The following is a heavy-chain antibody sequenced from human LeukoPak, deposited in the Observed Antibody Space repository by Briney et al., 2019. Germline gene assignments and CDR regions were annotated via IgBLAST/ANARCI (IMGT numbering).Heavy chain of an antibody. CDR1: GFTFSSYS. CDR2: ISSSSSTI. CDR3: AKLYDSSGYYPIDY. J-gene: IGHJ4*02. D-gene: IGHD3-22*01. V-gene: IGHV3-48*04. Sequence: GGSLRLSCAASGFTFSSYSMNWVRQAPGKGLEWVSYISSSSSTIYYADSVKGRFTISRDNAKNSLYLQMNSLRAEDTAVYYCAKLYDSSGYYPIDYWGQGTLVTVSS.